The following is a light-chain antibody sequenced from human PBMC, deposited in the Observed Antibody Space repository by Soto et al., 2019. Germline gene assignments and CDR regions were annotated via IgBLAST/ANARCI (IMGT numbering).Light chain of an antibody. CDR3: QQYGTSPLT. CDR1: ENVYINS. CDR2: GAA. Sequence: EIVLTQSPGTLSLSPGEGATLSCRASENVYINSLAWYQQKPGQPPRLLIYGAATRASAVPDRFSGSGSGAYFTLTITGLEPEDFAVYYCQQYGTSPLTFGPGTRVD. J-gene: IGKJ3*01. V-gene: IGKV3-20*01.